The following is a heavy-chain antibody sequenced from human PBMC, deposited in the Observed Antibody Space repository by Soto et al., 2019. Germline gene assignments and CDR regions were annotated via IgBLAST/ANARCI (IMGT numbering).Heavy chain of an antibody. CDR3: AKNLPRTGRFDY. V-gene: IGHV4-39*01. CDR2: IYYIGKT. J-gene: IGHJ4*02. CDR1: GASITSTTYF. Sequence: SETLSLTCSLSGASITSTTYFWAWILQPPGKGLEWVFSIYYIGKTHYNLSLKSRVTISVDRSKNQFSLQLSSVTAADTAVYYCAKNLPRTGRFDYWGQGALVTVSS.